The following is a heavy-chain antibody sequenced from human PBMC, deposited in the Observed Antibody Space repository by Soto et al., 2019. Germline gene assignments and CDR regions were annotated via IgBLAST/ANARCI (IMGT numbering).Heavy chain of an antibody. V-gene: IGHV4-61*01. J-gene: IGHJ5*02. Sequence: PSETLSLTCTVSVGSVSSGSYYWSWILQPPGKGLEWIGYIYYSGSTNYNPSLKSRVTISVDTSKNQFSLKLSSVTAADTAVYYCARTPRGELLGVWFDPWGQGTLVTVSS. CDR3: ARTPRGELLGVWFDP. CDR2: IYYSGST. CDR1: VGSVSSGSYY. D-gene: IGHD1-26*01.